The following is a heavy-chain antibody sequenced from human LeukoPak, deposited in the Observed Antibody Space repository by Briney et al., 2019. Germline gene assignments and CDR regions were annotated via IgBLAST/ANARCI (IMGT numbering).Heavy chain of an antibody. Sequence: ASVKVSCKASGYTFTSYGISWARQAPGQGLEWMGWISAYNGNTNYAQKLQGRVTMTTDTSTSTAYMELRSLRSDDTAVYYCARSPIVVVPAAILRHYYYYMDVWGKGTTVTVSS. CDR3: ARSPIVVVPAAILRHYYYYMDV. V-gene: IGHV1-18*01. D-gene: IGHD2-2*01. CDR1: GYTFTSYG. J-gene: IGHJ6*03. CDR2: ISAYNGNT.